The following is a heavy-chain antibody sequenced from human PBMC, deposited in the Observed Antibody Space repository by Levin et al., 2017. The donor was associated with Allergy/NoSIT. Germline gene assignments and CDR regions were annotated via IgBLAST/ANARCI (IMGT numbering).Heavy chain of an antibody. Sequence: GGSLRLSCAASGFTFSSYGMHWVRQAPGKGLEWVAVISYDGSNKYYADSVKGRFTISRDNSKNTLYQQMNSLRAEDTAVYYCAKAPITMIVVVMTYFDYWGQGTLVTVSS. CDR1: GFTFSSYG. CDR3: AKAPITMIVVVMTYFDY. D-gene: IGHD3-22*01. J-gene: IGHJ4*02. V-gene: IGHV3-30*18. CDR2: ISYDGSNK.